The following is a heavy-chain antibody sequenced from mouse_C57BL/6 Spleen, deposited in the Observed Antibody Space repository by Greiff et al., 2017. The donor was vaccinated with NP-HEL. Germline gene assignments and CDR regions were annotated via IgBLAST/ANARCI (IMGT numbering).Heavy chain of an antibody. CDR1: GYTFTSYW. D-gene: IGHD3-2*02. V-gene: IGHV1-52*01. J-gene: IGHJ2*01. CDR2: IDPSDSET. CDR3: ARKGSDSSGYVDY. Sequence: VKVVESGAELVRPGSSVKLSCKASGYTFTSYWMHWVKQRPIQGLEWIGNIDPSDSETHYNQKFKDKATLTVDKSSSTAYMQLSSLTSEDSAVYYCARKGSDSSGYVDYWGQGTTLTVSS.